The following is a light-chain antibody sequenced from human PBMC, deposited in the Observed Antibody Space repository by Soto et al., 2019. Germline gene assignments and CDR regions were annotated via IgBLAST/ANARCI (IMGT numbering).Light chain of an antibody. V-gene: IGKV2-28*01. Sequence: DIVMTQSPLSLPVTPGEPASISCRSSQSLLQSNGYNYLDWYLQKPGQSPHLLIYLGSTRASGVPDRFSGSGSGKDFTLKISRVEAEDVGVYYCMQALQTPITFGQGTRLEIK. CDR3: MQALQTPIT. CDR2: LGS. J-gene: IGKJ5*01. CDR1: QSLLQSNGYNY.